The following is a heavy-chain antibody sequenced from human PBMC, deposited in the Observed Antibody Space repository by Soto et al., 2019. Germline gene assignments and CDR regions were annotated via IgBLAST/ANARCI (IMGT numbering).Heavy chain of an antibody. CDR2: IIPIFGTA. V-gene: IGHV1-69*01. J-gene: IGHJ6*02. CDR1: GGTFRSYA. D-gene: IGHD6-6*01. Sequence: VQLVQSGAEVKKPGSSVKVSCKASGGTFRSYAISWVRQAPGHGLEWMGGIIPIFGTANYAQKFQGRVTITADESTSTAYMELSSLRSEDTAVYYCARDTNLSSSYYYYGMDVWGQGTTVTVSS. CDR3: ARDTNLSSSYYYYGMDV.